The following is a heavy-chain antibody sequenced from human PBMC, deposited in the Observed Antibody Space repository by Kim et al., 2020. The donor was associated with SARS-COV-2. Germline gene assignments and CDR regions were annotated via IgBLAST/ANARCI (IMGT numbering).Heavy chain of an antibody. D-gene: IGHD3-9*01. CDR3: ARGYYDILTGYYPLDY. V-gene: IGHV4-39*01. J-gene: IGHJ4*02. Sequence: LKSRVTISVDTSKNQFSLKLSSVTAADTAVYYCARGYYDILTGYYPLDYWGQGTLVTVSS.